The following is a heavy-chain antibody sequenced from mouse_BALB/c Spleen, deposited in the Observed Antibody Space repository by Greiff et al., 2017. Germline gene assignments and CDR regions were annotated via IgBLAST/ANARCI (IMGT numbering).Heavy chain of an antibody. CDR3: ARAYEYGGAWFAY. CDR1: GFTFSSYA. V-gene: IGHV5-6-5*01. D-gene: IGHD2-4*01. Sequence: EVQGVESGGGLVKPGGSLKLSCAASGFTFSSYAMSWVRQTPAKRLEWVASISSGGSTYYPDSVQGRFTISRDNARNILYLRMSSLRSEDTAMYFCARAYEYGGAWFAYWGEGALVTVSA. CDR2: ISSGGST. J-gene: IGHJ3*01.